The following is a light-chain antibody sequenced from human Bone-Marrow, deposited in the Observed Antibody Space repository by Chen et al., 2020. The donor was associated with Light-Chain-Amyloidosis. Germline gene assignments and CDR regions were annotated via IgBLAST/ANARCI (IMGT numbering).Light chain of an antibody. CDR3: AAWDGSLSGYV. CDR2: RNY. J-gene: IGLJ1*01. CDR1: TSNMXINY. V-gene: IGLV1-47*01. Sequence: QSVLTQPPSASGTPGXXATXXXPGATSNMXINYVNWYQHFPGAAPNTLTHRNYQRPSGVPDRLSASQSGTSAFXAISGXRSDDGTDYXCAAWDGSLSGYVFVTETKVIVL.